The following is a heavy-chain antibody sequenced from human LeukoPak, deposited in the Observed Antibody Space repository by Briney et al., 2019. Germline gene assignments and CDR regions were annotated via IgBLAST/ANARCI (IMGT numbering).Heavy chain of an antibody. Sequence: SETLSLTCTVSGGSISSSSYYWGWIRQPPGKGLEWIGSIYYSGSTYYNPSLKSRVTISVDTSKNQFSLKLSSVTAADTAVYYCARGIGSGWYLGDWFDPWGQGALVTVSS. V-gene: IGHV4-39*07. D-gene: IGHD6-19*01. CDR1: GGSISSSSYY. J-gene: IGHJ5*02. CDR2: IYYSGST. CDR3: ARGIGSGWYLGDWFDP.